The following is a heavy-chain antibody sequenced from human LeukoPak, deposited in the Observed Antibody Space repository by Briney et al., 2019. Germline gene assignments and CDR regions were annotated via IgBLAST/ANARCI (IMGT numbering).Heavy chain of an antibody. CDR3: ARRIAVAGSYFDY. Sequence: SETLSLTCTVSGGSIRSLNYYWGWIRQPPGKGLEWIGEINHSGSTNYNPSLKSRVTISVDTSKNQFSLKLSSVTAADTAVYYCARRIAVAGSYFDYWGQGTLVTVSS. V-gene: IGHV4-39*07. J-gene: IGHJ4*02. CDR2: INHSGST. D-gene: IGHD6-19*01. CDR1: GGSIRSLNYY.